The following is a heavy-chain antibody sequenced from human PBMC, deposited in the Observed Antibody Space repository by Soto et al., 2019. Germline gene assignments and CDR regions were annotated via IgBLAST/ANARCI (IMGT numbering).Heavy chain of an antibody. CDR3: ARVSSGVGPDY. CDR2: INHSGST. J-gene: IGHJ4*02. CDR1: GGSLSGYY. D-gene: IGHD1-26*01. Sequence: QVQLQQWGAGPLKPSETLSLTCDVYGGSLSGYYWSWIRQPPGKGLGGIGEINHSGSTNYNPSLKSRVTLSVDTSKNQFSLKLSSVTAADTAVYYCARVSSGVGPDYWGQGTLVTVSS. V-gene: IGHV4-34*01.